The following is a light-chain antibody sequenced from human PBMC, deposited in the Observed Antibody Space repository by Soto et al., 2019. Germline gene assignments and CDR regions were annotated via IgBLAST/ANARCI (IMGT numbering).Light chain of an antibody. CDR2: DVS. CDR3: CTYAGILRHV. Sequence: QSALTQPRSVSGSPGQSVTISCTGTSSDVGGYNYVSWYQQHPGKAPKVMIYDVSERPSGVPDRFSGSKSGNTASLTISGLQAEDEADYYCCTYAGILRHVFGTGTKVTVL. J-gene: IGLJ1*01. V-gene: IGLV2-11*01. CDR1: SSDVGGYNY.